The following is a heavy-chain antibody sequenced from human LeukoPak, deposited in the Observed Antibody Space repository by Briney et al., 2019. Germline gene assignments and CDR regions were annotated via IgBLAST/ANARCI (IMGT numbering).Heavy chain of an antibody. V-gene: IGHV4-30-4*01. J-gene: IGHJ4*02. CDR2: IYYSGST. CDR3: ARDGSYCSGGSCYSFL. D-gene: IGHD2-15*01. CDR1: GGSISSGDYY. Sequence: SKTLSLTCTVSGGSISSGDYYWSWIRQPPGKGLEWIGYIYYSGSTYYNLSLKSRVTISVDTSKNQFSLKLSSVTAADTAVYYCARDGSYCSGGSCYSFLWGQGTLVTVSS.